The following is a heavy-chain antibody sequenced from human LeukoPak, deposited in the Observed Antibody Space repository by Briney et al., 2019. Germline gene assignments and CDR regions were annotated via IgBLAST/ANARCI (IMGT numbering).Heavy chain of an antibody. Sequence: GWCRSLSWAVAGFTFDDYNMDWVRQTPGDGREWVSLITGDGGSTNYAHYVQGRFTISRDNSTGSLYLQMNSLRTEDTALYYCARDRRGHYDTSYYFDPWGQGTLVTVSS. CDR3: ARDRRGHYDTSYYFDP. CDR1: GFTFDDYN. CDR2: ITGDGGST. D-gene: IGHD3-22*01. V-gene: IGHV3-43*01. J-gene: IGHJ4*02.